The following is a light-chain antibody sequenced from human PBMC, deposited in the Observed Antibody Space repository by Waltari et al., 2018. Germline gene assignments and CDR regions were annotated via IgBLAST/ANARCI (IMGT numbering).Light chain of an antibody. CDR2: DVT. CDR1: SSDVGGFNS. Sequence: QSALTQPASVSGSPGQSITVSCTGTSSDVGGFNSVSWYQQHPGKAPKVMIYDVTNRPSGVSMRFSGSKSGNTASLTISGLQAEDEADYYCSSYTSSATLVFGTGTKVTVL. J-gene: IGLJ1*01. CDR3: SSYTSSATLV. V-gene: IGLV2-14*01.